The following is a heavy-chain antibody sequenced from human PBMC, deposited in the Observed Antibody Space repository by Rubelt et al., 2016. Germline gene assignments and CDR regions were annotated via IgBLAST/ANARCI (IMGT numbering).Heavy chain of an antibody. CDR1: GGSFSGYY. Sequence: QVQLQQWGAGLLKPSETLSLTCAVYGGSFSGYYWSWIRQPPGKGLEWIGELNHSGSTNYNPSPKSRVTISVDTSKNQFSRKLSSVTAADTAVYYCARGKEGLGVTMMDYWGQGTLVTVSS. D-gene: IGHD3-22*01. CDR2: LNHSGST. CDR3: ARGKEGLGVTMMDY. V-gene: IGHV4-34*02. J-gene: IGHJ4*02.